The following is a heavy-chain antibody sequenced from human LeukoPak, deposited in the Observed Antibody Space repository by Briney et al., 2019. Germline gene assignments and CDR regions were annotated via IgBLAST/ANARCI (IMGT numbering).Heavy chain of an antibody. CDR2: IKQDGSDK. Sequence: GGSLRLSCAASGFTFSRYWMAWVRQAPGKGLEWVANIKQDGSDKNYVDSVKGRFTISRDNAKNLMYLQMNCLRAEDTAVHYCARDKIVGATYFDDWGQGTLVTVSS. CDR1: GFTFSRYW. V-gene: IGHV3-7*01. D-gene: IGHD1-26*01. J-gene: IGHJ4*02. CDR3: ARDKIVGATYFDD.